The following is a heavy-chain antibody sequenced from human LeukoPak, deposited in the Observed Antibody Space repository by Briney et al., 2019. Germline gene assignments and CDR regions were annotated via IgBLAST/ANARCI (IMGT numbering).Heavy chain of an antibody. V-gene: IGHV1-2*06. D-gene: IGHD6-6*01. CDR2: INPNSGGT. Sequence: GASVKVSCKASGYTFTGYYMNWVRQAPGQGPEWMGRINPNSGGTNYARKFKGRVTMTRDTSISTAYMELNGLRSDDTAVYYCARGVREYSSSSGFDYWGQGTLVTVS. CDR3: ARGVREYSSSSGFDY. CDR1: GYTFTGYY. J-gene: IGHJ4*02.